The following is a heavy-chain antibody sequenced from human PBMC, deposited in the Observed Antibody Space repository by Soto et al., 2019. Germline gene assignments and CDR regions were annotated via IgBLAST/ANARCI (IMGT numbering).Heavy chain of an antibody. CDR1: GGTFSRHG. CDR3: ASNDDILTGSYYYGMDV. Sequence: QVQLVQSGAEVKKPGSSVKVSCKASGGTFSRHGISWVRHAPGQGLEWLGGILPIVGTANYPQKFQGRVTITADESTSTAYMELSSLISEDTAVYYCASNDDILTGSYYYGMDVWGQGTTVTVSS. CDR2: ILPIVGTA. J-gene: IGHJ6*02. V-gene: IGHV1-69*12. D-gene: IGHD3-9*01.